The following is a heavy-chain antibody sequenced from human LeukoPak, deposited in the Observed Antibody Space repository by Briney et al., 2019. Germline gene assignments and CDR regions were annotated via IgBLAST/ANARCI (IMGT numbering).Heavy chain of an antibody. D-gene: IGHD1-26*01. J-gene: IGHJ4*02. CDR1: GYNFSSKD. V-gene: IGHV1-8*01. Sequence: ASVKVSCKASGYNFSSKDINWVRQATGQGREWMGWVNSHSGNTGYAQKFQGRVTITRNSSISTAYMELSSLRSEDTAVYYCAREGNRSSDSSASYPLDYWGQGTLVTVSS. CDR3: AREGNRSSDSSASYPLDY. CDR2: VNSHSGNT.